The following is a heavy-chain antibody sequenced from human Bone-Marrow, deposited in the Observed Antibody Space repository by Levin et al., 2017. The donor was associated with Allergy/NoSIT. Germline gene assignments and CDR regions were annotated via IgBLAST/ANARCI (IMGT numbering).Heavy chain of an antibody. V-gene: IGHV2-5*02. CDR2: TYWDGDE. CDR3: ADAVGDGFDY. J-gene: IGHJ4*02. Sequence: SGPTLVKPTQTLTLTCTLSGFSISTNGVGVGWIRQPPGKALEWLALTYWDGDERYSPSLKSRLTFIRDTSNNQMLLTIANIDPVDTGAYYCADAVGDGFDYWGPGTVVTVSS. CDR1: GFSISTNGVG. D-gene: IGHD2-8*01.